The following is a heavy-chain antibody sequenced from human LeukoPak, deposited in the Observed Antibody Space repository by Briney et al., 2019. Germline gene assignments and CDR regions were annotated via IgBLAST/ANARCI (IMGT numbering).Heavy chain of an antibody. CDR3: ARGGLDHAFDL. J-gene: IGHJ3*01. D-gene: IGHD3/OR15-3a*01. Sequence: PGGSLRLSCAASGFTLSSYWMYWVRHAPGKGLEYVSRINNDGSGTTYADSVKGRFTISRDNAKSTVYLQMNSLRPEDTAMFYCARGGLDHAFDLWGQGTMVSVSS. V-gene: IGHV3-74*01. CDR2: INNDGSGT. CDR1: GFTLSSYW.